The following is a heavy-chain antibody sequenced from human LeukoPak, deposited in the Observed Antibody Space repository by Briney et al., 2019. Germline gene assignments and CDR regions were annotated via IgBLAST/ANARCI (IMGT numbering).Heavy chain of an antibody. J-gene: IGHJ6*03. D-gene: IGHD1-1*01. CDR2: VFDSGST. V-gene: IGHV4-59*01. CDR3: ARLYQQSKWKYYYYYMDV. CDR1: GASFSTNY. Sequence: PLETLSLTCSVSGASFSTNYWSWIRQPPGRGLEWIGYVFDSGSTNYNPSLKSRVTISVDTSTKQFSLRLSSVTAAYTAVYYCARLYQQSKWKYYYYYMDVWGKGTAVTVSS.